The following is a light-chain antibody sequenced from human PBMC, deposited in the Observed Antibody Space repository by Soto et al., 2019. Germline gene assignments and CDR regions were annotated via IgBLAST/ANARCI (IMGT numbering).Light chain of an antibody. CDR1: QSVDTC. CDR3: QQFYRYPWT. CDR2: KAS. J-gene: IGKJ1*01. Sequence: DIQMTQSPSTLSASVGDRVTITCRASQSVDTCLAWYQQKPGKPPHILHYKASSFETGVPSRFRGSGSVTEFTLAISSLQPDAVAAYDCQQFYRYPWTFGQGTKVESK. V-gene: IGKV1-5*03.